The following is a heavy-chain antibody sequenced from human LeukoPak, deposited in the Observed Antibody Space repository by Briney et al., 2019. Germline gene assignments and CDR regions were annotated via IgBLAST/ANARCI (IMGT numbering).Heavy chain of an antibody. D-gene: IGHD2-8*01. V-gene: IGHV3-23*01. J-gene: IGHJ4*02. CDR1: GVTFSNYA. Sequence: GGSLRLSYAASGVTFSNYAMSWVRQAPGKGLEWVSASSGSGGSTYYADSVKGRFTISRGNSKNTLYLQMNSLRAEDTAVYYCAKDPDCTSGICYTFFDYWGQGTLVTVSS. CDR3: AKDPDCTSGICYTFFDY. CDR2: SSGSGGST.